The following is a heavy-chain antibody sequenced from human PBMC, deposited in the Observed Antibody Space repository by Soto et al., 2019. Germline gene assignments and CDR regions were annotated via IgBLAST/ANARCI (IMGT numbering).Heavy chain of an antibody. V-gene: IGHV4-59*02. CDR2: VYYAVNT. CDR1: GGSVRNYF. J-gene: IGHJ5*02. CDR3: PRDWAPYRFDP. Sequence: PSETLSRTCTVSGGSVRNYFWGWIRQPPGKGLGWIGYVYYAVNTNYNPSLKSRVTMSVDKLRTKFHLKLNSVTPSHTAVYSRPRDWAPYRFDPWVPGILVT. D-gene: IGHD7-27*01.